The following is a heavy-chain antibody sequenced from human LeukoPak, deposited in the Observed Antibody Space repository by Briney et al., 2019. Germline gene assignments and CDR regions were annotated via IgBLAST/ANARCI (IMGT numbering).Heavy chain of an antibody. J-gene: IGHJ3*02. Sequence: GESLKISCKGSGYSFTSYWIGWVRQMPGKGLAWMGIIYPGDSDTRYSPSFQGQVTISADKSISTAYLQWSSLKASDTAMYYCARLRDYYYGSGSYPHAFDIWGQGTMVTVSS. CDR2: IYPGDSDT. D-gene: IGHD3-10*01. V-gene: IGHV5-51*01. CDR1: GYSFTSYW. CDR3: ARLRDYYYGSGSYPHAFDI.